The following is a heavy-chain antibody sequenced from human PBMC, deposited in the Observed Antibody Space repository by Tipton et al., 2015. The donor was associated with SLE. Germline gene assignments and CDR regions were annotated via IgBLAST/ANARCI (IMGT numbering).Heavy chain of an antibody. CDR2: SSSSGNDI. V-gene: IGHV3-21*05. Sequence: SLRLSCTTSGFTFGSYWMGWVRQAPGKGLGWVSYSSSSGNDIKFADSVKGRFTISRDNAKGSLYLQMNSLRDEDTAVYYCARGKWLYAMDVWGKGTTVTVSS. CDR1: GFTFGSYW. D-gene: IGHD3-22*01. CDR3: ARGKWLYAMDV. J-gene: IGHJ6*04.